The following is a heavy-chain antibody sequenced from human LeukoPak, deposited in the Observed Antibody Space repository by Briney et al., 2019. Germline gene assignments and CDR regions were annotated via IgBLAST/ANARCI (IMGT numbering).Heavy chain of an antibody. CDR3: ARDNFHSSSWFPNTDYGMDV. V-gene: IGHV1-2*04. Sequence: ASVKVSCKASGYTFTGYYMHWVRQAPGQGLEWMGWINPNSGGTNYAQKFQGWVTMTRDTSISTAYMELSRLRSDDTAVYYCARDNFHSSSWFPNTDYGMDVWGQGTTVTVSS. CDR1: GYTFTGYY. J-gene: IGHJ6*02. CDR2: INPNSGGT. D-gene: IGHD6-13*01.